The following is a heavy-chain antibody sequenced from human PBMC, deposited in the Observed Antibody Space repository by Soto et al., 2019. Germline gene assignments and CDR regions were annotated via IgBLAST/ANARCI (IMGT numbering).Heavy chain of an antibody. D-gene: IGHD6-13*01. J-gene: IGHJ4*02. CDR2: ISSSSSYI. CDR1: GFTFSSYS. V-gene: IGHV3-21*01. CDR3: ARDPSSWYRFDY. Sequence: EVQLVESGGGLVKPRGSLRLSCAASGFTFSSYSMNWVRQAPGKGLEWVSSISSSSSYIYYADSVKGRFTISRDNAKNSLYLQMNSLRAEDTAVYYCARDPSSWYRFDYWGQGTLVTVSS.